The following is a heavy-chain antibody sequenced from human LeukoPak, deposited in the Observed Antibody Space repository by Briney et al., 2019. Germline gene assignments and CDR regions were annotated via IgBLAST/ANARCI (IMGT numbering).Heavy chain of an antibody. CDR2: IWYDGSNK. J-gene: IGHJ4*02. D-gene: IGHD4-17*01. CDR1: GFTFSSYG. CDR3: ARERNGDYCLNY. Sequence: GGSLRLSCAASGFTFSSYGMHWVRQAPGKGLEWVAVIWYDGSNKYYADSVKGRFTISRDNSKNTLYLQMNSLRAEDTAVYYCARERNGDYCLNYWGQGTLVTVSS. V-gene: IGHV3-33*01.